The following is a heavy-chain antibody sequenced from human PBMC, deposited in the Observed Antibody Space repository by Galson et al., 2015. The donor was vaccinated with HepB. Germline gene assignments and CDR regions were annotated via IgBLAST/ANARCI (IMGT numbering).Heavy chain of an antibody. J-gene: IGHJ4*02. Sequence: QSGAEVKKPGEPLKISCKGSGYNFASYWIGWVRQMPGKGLEWMGIFYPGDSDTRYSPSFQGPVTISADKSISTAYLQWSSLKASDTAIYYFVTGRTPFYFHYWGQGTLVTVSS. V-gene: IGHV5-51*03. CDR3: VTGRTPFYFHY. CDR2: FYPGDSDT. CDR1: GYNFASYW. D-gene: IGHD2-8*02.